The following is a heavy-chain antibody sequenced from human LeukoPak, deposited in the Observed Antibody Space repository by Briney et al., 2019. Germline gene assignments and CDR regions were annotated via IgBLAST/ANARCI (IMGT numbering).Heavy chain of an antibody. CDR3: ARVYYGGKTPSPGGH. D-gene: IGHD4-23*01. J-gene: IGHJ4*02. Sequence: GASVKVSCKASGYTFTDYYIHWVRQAPGQGLEWMGWINPKSGDTNYEQKLQGRVTMTRDTSVSTAYMELSGLRSDDTAMYYCARVYYGGKTPSPGGHWGQGTLVTVSS. V-gene: IGHV1-2*02. CDR2: INPKSGDT. CDR1: GYTFTDYY.